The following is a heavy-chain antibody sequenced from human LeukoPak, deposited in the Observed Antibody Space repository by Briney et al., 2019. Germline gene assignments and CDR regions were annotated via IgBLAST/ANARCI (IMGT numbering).Heavy chain of an antibody. D-gene: IGHD3-16*01. CDR3: ARIFWADAFDI. CDR2: IKQDGSEK. J-gene: IGHJ3*02. V-gene: IGHV3-7*01. Sequence: GGSLRLSCAASGFTFSSYWMSWVRQAPGKGLEWVANIKQDGSEKYYVDSVKGRFTISRDNAKSSLYLQMNSLRAEDTAVYYCARIFWADAFDIWGQGTMVTVSS. CDR1: GFTFSSYW.